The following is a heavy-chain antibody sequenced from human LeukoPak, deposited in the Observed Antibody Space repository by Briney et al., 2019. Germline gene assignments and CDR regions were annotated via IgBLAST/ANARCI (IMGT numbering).Heavy chain of an antibody. Sequence: GGSLRLSCAVSGFTFSNAWMSWVRQAPGKGLEWVGRIKSNPDGGTTDYAAPVKGRFTISRDDSKNTVFLQMSSLKTEDTAIYYCATGGINLDFWGQGTRVTVSS. V-gene: IGHV3-15*01. J-gene: IGHJ4*02. CDR1: GFTFSNAW. D-gene: IGHD2/OR15-2a*01. CDR2: IKSNPDGGTT. CDR3: ATGGINLDF.